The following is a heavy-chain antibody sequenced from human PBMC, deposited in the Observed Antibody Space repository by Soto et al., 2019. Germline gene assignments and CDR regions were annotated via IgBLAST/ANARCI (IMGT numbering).Heavy chain of an antibody. CDR3: ARDLFDPYGSGRRYFDY. V-gene: IGHV4-59*01. CDR1: GGSISSYY. CDR2: IYYSGST. J-gene: IGHJ4*02. D-gene: IGHD3-10*01. Sequence: PSETLSLTCTVSGGSISSYYWSWIRQPPGKGLEWIGYIYYSGSTNYNPSLKSRVTISVDTSKNQFSLKLGSVTAADTAVYYCARDLFDPYGSGRRYFDYWGQGTLVTVSS.